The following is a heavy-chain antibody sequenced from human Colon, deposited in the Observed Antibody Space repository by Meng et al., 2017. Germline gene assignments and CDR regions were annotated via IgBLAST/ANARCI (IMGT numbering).Heavy chain of an antibody. Sequence: ASVKVSCKASGYTFTSYGISWVRQAPGQGLEWMGWISAYNGNTNYAQKLQGRVTMTRDTSTSTAYMELRSLRSDDTAVYYCARAVHDSSGYYFSTSWYFDLWGRGTLVTVSS. CDR1: GYTFTSYG. V-gene: IGHV1-18*01. J-gene: IGHJ2*01. CDR3: ARAVHDSSGYYFSTSWYFDL. D-gene: IGHD3-22*01. CDR2: ISAYNGNT.